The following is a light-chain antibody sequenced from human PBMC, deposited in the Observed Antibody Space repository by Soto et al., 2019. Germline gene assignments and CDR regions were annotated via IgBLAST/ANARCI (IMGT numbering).Light chain of an antibody. CDR3: SSYTTSRIRM. Sequence: QSALTHPASVSGSPGQSITISCTGSSSDIGAYNYVSWYQQHPGKAPKLLIYDLTNRPSGVSNRFSASKSGSTASLTISGLQAEDEADYYCSSYTTSRIRMFGGGTRLTVL. CDR1: SSDIGAYNY. CDR2: DLT. J-gene: IGLJ3*02. V-gene: IGLV2-14*03.